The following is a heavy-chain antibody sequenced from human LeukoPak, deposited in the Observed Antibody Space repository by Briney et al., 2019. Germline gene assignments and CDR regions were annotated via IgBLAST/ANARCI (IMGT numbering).Heavy chain of an antibody. V-gene: IGHV3-23*01. Sequence: GSLRLSCAASGFTFSNYAMNWVRQAPGKGLEWVSGISAGGGSTYYADSVKGRFAISRDNSKNTLYLQMDSLRAGDTAVYYCAKYPENVVLVVVAMTYHYYGADVWGQGTTVTVSS. D-gene: IGHD2-15*01. J-gene: IGHJ6*02. CDR1: GFTFSNYA. CDR3: AKYPENVVLVVVAMTYHYYGADV. CDR2: ISAGGGST.